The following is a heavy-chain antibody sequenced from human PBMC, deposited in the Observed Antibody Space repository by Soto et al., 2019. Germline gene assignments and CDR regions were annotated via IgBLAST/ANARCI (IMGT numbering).Heavy chain of an antibody. CDR3: ARRKERSGPHYFEY. CDR2: MNPNTGNT. J-gene: IGHJ4*02. D-gene: IGHD6-25*01. V-gene: IGHV1-8*01. CDR1: GFTFSNYD. Sequence: ASVKVSCKTSGFTFSNYDRSWVRQASGQGIEWMGWMNPNTGNTGYAQNFQGRVTMTRNTSISTAYMELSSLRSEDTAVYFCARRKERSGPHYFEYWGQGTLVTVYS.